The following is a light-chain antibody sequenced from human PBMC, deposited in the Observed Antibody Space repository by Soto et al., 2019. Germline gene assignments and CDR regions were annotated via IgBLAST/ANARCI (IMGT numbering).Light chain of an antibody. Sequence: EIVLTQSPGTLSLSPGERATLSCRASQSVDSSYLAWYQQKPGQPPRLLIYGASSRATGIPDRFSGSGSGTDFTLTISRLEPEDFAVYYCQQYVGSPSTFGQGTKVEIK. CDR3: QQYVGSPST. J-gene: IGKJ1*01. CDR1: QSVDSSY. V-gene: IGKV3-20*01. CDR2: GAS.